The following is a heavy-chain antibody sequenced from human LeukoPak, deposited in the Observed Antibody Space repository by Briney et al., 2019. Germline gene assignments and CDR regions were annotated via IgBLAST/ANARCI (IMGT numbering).Heavy chain of an antibody. V-gene: IGHV3-69-1*02. CDR1: GFIVSANY. D-gene: IGHD3-22*01. Sequence: PGGSLRLSCAASGFIVSANYMNWVRQAPGKGLEWISCVGRDGSIHYADSVKGRITISRDNAKNSLFLQMNSLRAEDTAIYYCARRYYDTTGYAFDIWGQGTMVTVSS. CDR2: VGRDGSI. J-gene: IGHJ3*02. CDR3: ARRYYDTTGYAFDI.